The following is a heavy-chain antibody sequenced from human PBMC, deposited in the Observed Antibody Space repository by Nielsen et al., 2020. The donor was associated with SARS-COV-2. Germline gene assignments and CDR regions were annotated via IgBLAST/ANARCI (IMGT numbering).Heavy chain of an antibody. J-gene: IGHJ4*02. V-gene: IGHV3-23*01. Sequence: GGSLRLSCAASGFTFDTFGMTWVRQAPGKGLEWVSRISGSGSVAYYADSVKGRFTISRDNSKNTLYLQMNSLRAEDTAEYYCAKSPYSSSWYASIDYWGQGTLVTVSS. CDR2: ISGSGSVA. CDR1: GFTFDTFG. D-gene: IGHD6-13*01. CDR3: AKSPYSSSWYASIDY.